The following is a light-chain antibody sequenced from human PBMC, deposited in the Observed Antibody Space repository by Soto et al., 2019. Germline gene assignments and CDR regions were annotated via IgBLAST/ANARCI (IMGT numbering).Light chain of an antibody. CDR1: QSVSNSY. Sequence: EIVLTQSPGTLSLSPGERATLSCRASQSVSNSYLAWYQQRRGQAPNLVIYGASSRATGIPDRFSGSGSGTDFPLTISRLEPEDFAVYYCQQYGTSPCTFGPGTKVDIK. J-gene: IGKJ3*01. CDR3: QQYGTSPCT. CDR2: GAS. V-gene: IGKV3-20*01.